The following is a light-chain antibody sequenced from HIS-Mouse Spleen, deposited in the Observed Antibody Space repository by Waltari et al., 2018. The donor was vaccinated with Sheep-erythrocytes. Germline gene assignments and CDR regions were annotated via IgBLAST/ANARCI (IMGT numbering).Light chain of an antibody. CDR2: EVS. CDR1: SSDVGGYNY. J-gene: IGLJ3*02. Sequence: QSALTQPPSASGSPGQSVTISCTGTSSDVGGYNYVSWYQQHPGKAPKRMIYEVSKRPSGVPDRCSGSKSGKTASLTVSGLQAEDEADYYCSSYAGSNNWVFGGGTKLTVL. CDR3: SSYAGSNNWV. V-gene: IGLV2-8*01.